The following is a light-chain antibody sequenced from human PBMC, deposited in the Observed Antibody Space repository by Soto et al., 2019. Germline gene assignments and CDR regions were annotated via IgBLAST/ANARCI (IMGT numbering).Light chain of an antibody. CDR1: QSISSH. CDR2: AAS. Sequence: DIQMTQSPSSLSASIGDSVTITCRASQSISSHLNWYQQKSGKAPKLLIYAASSLQSGVSSRFSGSGSGTHFTLTISSLQPGDFATYYCQQYGSSPSYTFGPGTKVDIK. V-gene: IGKV1-39*01. J-gene: IGKJ2*01. CDR3: QQYGSSPSYT.